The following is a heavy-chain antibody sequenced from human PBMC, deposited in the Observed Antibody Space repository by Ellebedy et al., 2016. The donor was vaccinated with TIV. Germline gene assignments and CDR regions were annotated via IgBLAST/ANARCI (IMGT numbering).Heavy chain of an antibody. CDR1: GFTFSHYW. Sequence: GGSLRLSCVASGFTFSHYWMHWVRQAPGKGLEWVAVISYDGSNKYYADSVKGRFTISRDNSKNTLYLQMNSLRAEDTAVYYCAREGWFGELPDYWGQGTLVTVSS. CDR2: ISYDGSNK. CDR3: AREGWFGELPDY. D-gene: IGHD3-10*01. V-gene: IGHV3-30-3*01. J-gene: IGHJ4*02.